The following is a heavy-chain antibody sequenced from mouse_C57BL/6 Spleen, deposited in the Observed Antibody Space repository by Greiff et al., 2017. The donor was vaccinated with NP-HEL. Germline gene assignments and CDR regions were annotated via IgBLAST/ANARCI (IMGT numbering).Heavy chain of an antibody. D-gene: IGHD1-1*01. J-gene: IGHJ4*01. CDR1: GYSITSGYY. Sequence: VQLKESGPGLVKPSQSLSLTCSVTGYSITSGYYWNWIRQFPGNKLEWMGYISYDGSNNYNPSLKNRISITRDTSKNQFFLKLNSVTTEDTATYYCARGGGYYGYAMDYWGQGTSVTVSS. V-gene: IGHV3-6*01. CDR3: ARGGGYYGYAMDY. CDR2: ISYDGSN.